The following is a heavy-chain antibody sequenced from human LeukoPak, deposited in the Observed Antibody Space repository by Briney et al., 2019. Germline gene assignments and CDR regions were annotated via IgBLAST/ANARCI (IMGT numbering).Heavy chain of an antibody. Sequence: SETLSLTCTVSGGSISSYYWSWIRQPAGKGREWIGRIYTSGSNNYNPSLKSRVTMSVDTPKNQFSLKLSSVTAADTAVYYCARVSWLYYFDYWGQGTLVTVSS. D-gene: IGHD5-24*01. V-gene: IGHV4-4*07. CDR1: GGSISSYY. CDR3: ARVSWLYYFDY. CDR2: IYTSGSN. J-gene: IGHJ4*02.